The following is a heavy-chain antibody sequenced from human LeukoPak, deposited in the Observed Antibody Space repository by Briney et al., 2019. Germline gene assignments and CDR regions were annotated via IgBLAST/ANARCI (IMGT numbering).Heavy chain of an antibody. Sequence: ASVKVSCKASEYTFSDYYIHWVRQAPGQGLEWMGWINPNSGGTNYAQKFQGRVTMTRDTSISTAYMELSRLRSDDTAVYYCARVPVYDFWSGYSIDYWGQGTLVTVSS. CDR2: INPNSGGT. J-gene: IGHJ4*02. CDR1: EYTFSDYY. V-gene: IGHV1-2*02. CDR3: ARVPVYDFWSGYSIDY. D-gene: IGHD3-3*01.